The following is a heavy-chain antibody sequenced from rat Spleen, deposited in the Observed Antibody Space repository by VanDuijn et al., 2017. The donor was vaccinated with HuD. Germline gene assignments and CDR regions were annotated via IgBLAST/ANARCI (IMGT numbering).Heavy chain of an antibody. CDR3: VREDLGVDY. D-gene: IGHD5-1*01. V-gene: IGHV5-17*01. CDR2: IIYDGSST. Sequence: EVQLVESDGGLVQPGRSLKLSCAASGFTFSDYAMAWVRQATKKGLEWVATIIYDGSSTYYRDSVKGRFTISRDNAKSTLYLQMDSLRSEDTAIYYCVREDLGVDYWGQGVMVTVSS. CDR1: GFTFSDYA. J-gene: IGHJ2*01.